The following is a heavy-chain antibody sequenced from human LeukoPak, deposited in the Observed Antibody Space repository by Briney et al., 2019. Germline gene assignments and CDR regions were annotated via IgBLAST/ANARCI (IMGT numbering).Heavy chain of an antibody. CDR2: TITSSDFP. CDR1: GFIFSPTG. V-gene: IGHV3-21*01. CDR3: TRDGSAWSRDY. D-gene: IGHD6-19*01. Sequence: PGGSLRLSCAASGFIFSPTGMTWVRQAPGKGLEWVSTITSSDFPSYSDSVKGRFTVSRDNARNSVFLQMNNLRVEDTALYYCTRDGSAWSRDYWGQGTLVTVSS. J-gene: IGHJ4*02.